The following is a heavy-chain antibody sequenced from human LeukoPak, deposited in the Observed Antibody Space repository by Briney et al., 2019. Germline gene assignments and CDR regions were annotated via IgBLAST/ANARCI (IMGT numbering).Heavy chain of an antibody. J-gene: IGHJ4*02. D-gene: IGHD3-22*01. CDR2: IYYSGST. V-gene: IGHV4-30-4*08. CDR3: ARRQEITMIVVVSSFFDY. CDR1: GGSISSGDYY. Sequence: SETLSLTCTVSGGSISSGDYYWSWIRQPPGKGLEWIGYIYYSGSTYYNPSLKSRVTISVDTSKNQFSLKLSSVTAADTAVYYCARRQEITMIVVVSSFFDYWGQGTLVTVSS.